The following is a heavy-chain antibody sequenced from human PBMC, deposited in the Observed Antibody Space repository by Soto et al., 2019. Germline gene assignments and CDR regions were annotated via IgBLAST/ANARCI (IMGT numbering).Heavy chain of an antibody. CDR3: ARPWMYYYDSSGSSDNWFDP. CDR2: INPNSGGT. V-gene: IGHV1-2*02. J-gene: IGHJ5*02. Sequence: GASVKVSCKASGYTFTGYYMHWVRQAPGQGLEWMGWINPNSGGTNYAQKFQGRVTMTRDTSISTAYMELSRLRSDDTAVYYCARPWMYYYDSSGSSDNWFDPWGQGTLVTVSS. D-gene: IGHD3-22*01. CDR1: GYTFTGYY.